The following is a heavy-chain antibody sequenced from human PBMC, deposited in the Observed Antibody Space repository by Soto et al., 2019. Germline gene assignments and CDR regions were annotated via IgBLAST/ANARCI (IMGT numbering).Heavy chain of an antibody. J-gene: IGHJ6*02. CDR2: IIPVFGTA. CDR1: GGSLSNYG. CDR3: ARGDATKIVVTTYYGMDV. Sequence: QVQLVQSGAEVKKPGSSVKVSCKASGGSLSNYGISWVRQAPGQGLEWMGGIIPVFGTANYAQKFQGRVTITADESTSRVYMDVTSLRSEDTAVDYCARGDATKIVVTTYYGMDVWGQGTTVTVSS. D-gene: IGHD4-17*01. V-gene: IGHV1-69*12.